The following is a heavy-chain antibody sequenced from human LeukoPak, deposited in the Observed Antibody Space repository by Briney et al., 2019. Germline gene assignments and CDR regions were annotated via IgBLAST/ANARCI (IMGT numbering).Heavy chain of an antibody. CDR3: ARDPSLGYSSGWYAGNWFDP. CDR1: GYTFIGYY. CDR2: INPNSGGT. J-gene: IGHJ5*02. V-gene: IGHV1-2*02. D-gene: IGHD6-19*01. Sequence: GASVKVSCKASGYTFIGYYMHWVRQAPGQGLEWMGWINPNSGGTNYAQKFQGRVTMTRDTSISTAYMELSRLRSDDTAVYYCARDPSLGYSSGWYAGNWFDPWGQGTLVTVSS.